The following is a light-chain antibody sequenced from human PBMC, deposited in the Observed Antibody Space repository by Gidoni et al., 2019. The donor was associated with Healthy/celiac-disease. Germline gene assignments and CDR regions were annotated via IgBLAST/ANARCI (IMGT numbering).Light chain of an antibody. CDR1: SSDVGAYKY. CDR3: SSYAGSNNGV. V-gene: IGLV2-8*01. CDR2: EVS. Sequence: QSALTHPPSASGSPGQSVTISCTGTSSDVGAYKYVSWYQQHPGKVPKLMIYEVSKRPSGVPDRFSGSKSGNTASLTVSGLQAEDEAEYYCSSYAGSNNGVFGGGTKVTVL. J-gene: IGLJ3*02.